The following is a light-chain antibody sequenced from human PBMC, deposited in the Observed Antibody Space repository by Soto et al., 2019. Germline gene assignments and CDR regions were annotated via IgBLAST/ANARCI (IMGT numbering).Light chain of an antibody. CDR3: QQYYSTSGFT. Sequence: DIVMTQSPDSLAVSLGERATINCKSSQSVLYSSNNKNYLAWYQQKPGQPPKLLIYWASTRESGVPDRFSGSGSGTDFTLTISSLQAEDVAVYSCQQYYSTSGFTFGPGTKVDIK. V-gene: IGKV4-1*01. CDR2: WAS. CDR1: QSVLYSSNNKNY. J-gene: IGKJ3*01.